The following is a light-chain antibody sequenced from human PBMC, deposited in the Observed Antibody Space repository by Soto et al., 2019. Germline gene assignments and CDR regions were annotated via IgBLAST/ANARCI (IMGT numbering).Light chain of an antibody. CDR3: QHYVSPPIT. Sequence: EIVLTQSPGTLSLSPGERATLSCRVSQSISSSFLAWYQQKPGQAPRLLIYGASNRAAGIPDRFSGSGSGTDFTLTISRLEPEDFAVYYCQHYVSPPITFGQGTRLEI. CDR1: QSISSSF. V-gene: IGKV3-20*01. J-gene: IGKJ5*01. CDR2: GAS.